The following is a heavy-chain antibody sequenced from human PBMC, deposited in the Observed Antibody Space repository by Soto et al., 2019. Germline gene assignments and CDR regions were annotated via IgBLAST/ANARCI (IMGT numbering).Heavy chain of an antibody. V-gene: IGHV1-8*01. CDR1: GYTFTSHD. Sequence: QVQLVQSGTEGKTPGASVKVSCKASGYTFTSHDINWVRQATGQGLEWMGWLNPYNGKTAYAQRFQGRVTMTWNATTGTVYLELSSLRSEDTAMYYCARVSSIAARRSFDSWGQGTLVTVSS. CDR2: LNPYNGKT. D-gene: IGHD6-6*01. J-gene: IGHJ4*02. CDR3: ARVSSIAARRSFDS.